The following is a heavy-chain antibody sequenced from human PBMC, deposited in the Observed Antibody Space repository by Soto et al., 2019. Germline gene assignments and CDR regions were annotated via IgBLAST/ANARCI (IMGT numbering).Heavy chain of an antibody. CDR2: ISSSSNII. V-gene: IGHV3-48*02. J-gene: IGHJ6*02. D-gene: IGHD6-13*01. CDR1: GFSISTYS. Sequence: DVQLVESGGGLVQPGGSLRLSCVDSGFSISTYSMNWVRQPPGKGLGWISYISSSSNIIYYADSVKGRFTISRDNAKNSLYLQMNSLRDEDTAVYYCARPYSNRWSIYYGMDVWGQGTTVTVSS. CDR3: ARPYSNRWSIYYGMDV.